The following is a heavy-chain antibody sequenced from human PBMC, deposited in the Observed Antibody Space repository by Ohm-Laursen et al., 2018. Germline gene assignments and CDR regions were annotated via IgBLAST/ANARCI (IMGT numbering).Heavy chain of an antibody. J-gene: IGHJ1*01. Sequence: GSLRLFCAASGFTFSSYAMSWVRQAPGKGLEWVSAISGSGGSTYYADSVKGRFTISRDNSKNTLYLQMNSLRAEDTAVYYCAKGDQYRRVEYFQHWGQGTLVTVSS. V-gene: IGHV3-23*01. CDR2: ISGSGGST. CDR1: GFTFSSYA. CDR3: AKGDQYRRVEYFQH. D-gene: IGHD5-12*01.